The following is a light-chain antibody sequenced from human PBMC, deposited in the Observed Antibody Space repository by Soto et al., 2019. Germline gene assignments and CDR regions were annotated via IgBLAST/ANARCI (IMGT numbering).Light chain of an antibody. CDR3: QQRSNWPPT. V-gene: IGKV3-11*01. CDR2: DAS. J-gene: IGKJ1*01. CDR1: QSVRSY. Sequence: EIVLTQSPATLSLSPGERATLSGRASQSVRSYLGWYQQKPGQAPRLLIYDASNRATGIPARFSGSGSGTDFTLTISSLEPEDFAVYYCQQRSNWPPTFGQGTKVDIK.